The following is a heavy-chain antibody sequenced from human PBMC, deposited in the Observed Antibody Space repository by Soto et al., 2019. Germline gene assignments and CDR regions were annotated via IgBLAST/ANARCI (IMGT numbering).Heavy chain of an antibody. CDR1: GYTFTSYF. D-gene: IGHD3-22*01. J-gene: IGHJ4*02. CDR3: ARGPVGMTQIPCDC. Sequence: QVQLVQSGAEVKKPGASVKVSCKASGYTFTSYFVHWVRRATGQGLEWMGIIRPSDGDTRFEQKVQGRVTLSQDTSTSTVDRELSSLTSEDTAVYYCARGPVGMTQIPCDCWGQGTLFTVSS. V-gene: IGHV1-46*01. CDR2: IRPSDGDT.